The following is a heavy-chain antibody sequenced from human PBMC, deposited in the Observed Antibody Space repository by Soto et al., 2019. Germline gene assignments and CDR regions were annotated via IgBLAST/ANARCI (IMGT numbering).Heavy chain of an antibody. CDR2: INHSGST. D-gene: IGHD4-17*01. CDR3: ARQPYYGDYVRYYYYGMDV. J-gene: IGHJ6*02. CDR1: GGSFSGYY. Sequence: SETLSLTCAVYGGSFSGYYWSWIRQPPGKGLEWIGEINHSGSTNYNPSLKSRVTISLDTSKNQFSLKLSSVTAADTAVYYCARQPYYGDYVRYYYYGMDVWGQGTTVTVSS. V-gene: IGHV4-34*01.